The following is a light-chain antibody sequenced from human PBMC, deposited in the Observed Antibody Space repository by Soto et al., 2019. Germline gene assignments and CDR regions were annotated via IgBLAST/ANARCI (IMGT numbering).Light chain of an antibody. CDR3: QAWDRDTTILF. CDR1: NIGSKS. CDR2: DDS. J-gene: IGLJ2*01. V-gene: IGLV3-21*02. Sequence: SYELTQPPSVSVAPGQTARITCGGKNIGSKSVHWYQQKPGQAPVLVVYDDSDRPSGIPERFSGSNSGNTATLTIGGTQVMDEADYYCQAWDRDTTILFFGGGTKLTVL.